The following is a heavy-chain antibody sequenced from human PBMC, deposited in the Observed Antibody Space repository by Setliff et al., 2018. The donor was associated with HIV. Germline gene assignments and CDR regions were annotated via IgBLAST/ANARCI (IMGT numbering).Heavy chain of an antibody. D-gene: IGHD3-22*01. V-gene: IGHV4-61*09. J-gene: IGHJ3*02. Sequence: KASETLSLTCTVSGGSISSGSFYWSWIRQPAGKGLEWIGHIYTSGSTDYNPSLKSLVSISVDTSKNQFSLKLSSVTAADTAVYYCARASTMIVVVIKGFDIWGQGTMVTVSS. CDR1: GGSISSGSFY. CDR2: IYTSGST. CDR3: ARASTMIVVVIKGFDI.